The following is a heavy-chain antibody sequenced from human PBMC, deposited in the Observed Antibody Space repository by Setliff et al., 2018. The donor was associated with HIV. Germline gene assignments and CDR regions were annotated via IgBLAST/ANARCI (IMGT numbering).Heavy chain of an antibody. D-gene: IGHD6-6*01. Sequence: GGSLRLSCAASGFTFSNYAMSWVRQAPGKGLEWVSGISDSGGSTYYADSVKGRFTISRDNSKNTLNLQMNSLRAEDTAVYYCASGYSSSSPRRDYWGQGTLVTVSS. CDR3: ASGYSSSSPRRDY. V-gene: IGHV3-23*01. CDR1: GFTFSNYA. CDR2: ISDSGGST. J-gene: IGHJ4*02.